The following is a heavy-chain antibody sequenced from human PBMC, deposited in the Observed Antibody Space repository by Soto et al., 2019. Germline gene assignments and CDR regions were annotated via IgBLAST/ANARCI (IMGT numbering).Heavy chain of an antibody. Sequence: GGALRLCCEASGVSFSLYGRQWVRQAPGKGLEWVAVIWYDGSNKYYADSVKGRFTISRDNSKNTLYLQMNSLRAEDTAVYYCARSPYTTGYHYGMDVWGQGTTVTVYS. D-gene: IGHD3-9*01. CDR1: GVSFSLYG. CDR3: ARSPYTTGYHYGMDV. V-gene: IGHV3-33*01. CDR2: IWYDGSNK. J-gene: IGHJ6*02.